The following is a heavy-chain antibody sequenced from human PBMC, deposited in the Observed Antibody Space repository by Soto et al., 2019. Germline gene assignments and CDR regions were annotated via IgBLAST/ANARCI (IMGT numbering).Heavy chain of an antibody. CDR2: INAGNGNT. V-gene: IGHV1-3*01. CDR1: GYTFTSYA. CDR3: AKNGQPPYYYYGLDV. Sequence: ASVKVSCKASGYTFTSYAMHWVRQAPGQRLEWMGWINAGNGNTKYSQKFQDRVTITMDTSASTAYMELRSLTSEDTAIYYCAKNGQPPYYYYGLDVWGQGTKVTVSS. D-gene: IGHD2-8*01. J-gene: IGHJ6*02.